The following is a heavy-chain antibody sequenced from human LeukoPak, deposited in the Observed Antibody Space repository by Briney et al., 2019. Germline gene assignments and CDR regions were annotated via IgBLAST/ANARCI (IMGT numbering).Heavy chain of an antibody. CDR1: GFTFSSYS. Sequence: KPGGSLRLSCAASGFTFSSYSMNWVRQAPGRGLEWVSSISSSSSYIYYADSVKGRFTISRDNAKNSLYLQMNSLRAEDTAVYYCARVPIAAAGENWFDPWGQGTLVTVSS. V-gene: IGHV3-21*01. D-gene: IGHD6-13*01. J-gene: IGHJ5*02. CDR2: ISSSSSYI. CDR3: ARVPIAAAGENWFDP.